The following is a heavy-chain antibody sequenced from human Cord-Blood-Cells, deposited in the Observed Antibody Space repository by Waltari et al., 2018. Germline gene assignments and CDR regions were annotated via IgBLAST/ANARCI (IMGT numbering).Heavy chain of an antibody. Sequence: QVQLVQSGAEVKKPGASVKVSCKASGYTFTSYAMHWVRQAPGQRLEWMGWINADNGNTKYSQKFQGRVTITRDTSASTAYMELSSLRSEDTAVYYCARDYWGIVGATFDYWGQGTLVTVSS. CDR1: GYTFTSYA. CDR3: ARDYWGIVGATFDY. J-gene: IGHJ4*02. D-gene: IGHD1-26*01. V-gene: IGHV1-3*01. CDR2: INADNGNT.